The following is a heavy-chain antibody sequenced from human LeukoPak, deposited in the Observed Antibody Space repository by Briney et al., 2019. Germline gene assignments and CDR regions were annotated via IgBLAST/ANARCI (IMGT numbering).Heavy chain of an antibody. V-gene: IGHV4-34*01. Sequence: SETLSLTCAVYGGSFSGYYWSWIRQPPGKGLEWIGEINHSGSTNYNPSLKSRVTISVDTSKNQFSLKLSSVTAADTAVYYCASIRMEYSSSSALGGDSGGAFDVWGQGTMVTVSS. J-gene: IGHJ3*01. CDR1: GGSFSGYY. CDR3: ASIRMEYSSSSALGGDSGGAFDV. CDR2: INHSGST. D-gene: IGHD6-6*01.